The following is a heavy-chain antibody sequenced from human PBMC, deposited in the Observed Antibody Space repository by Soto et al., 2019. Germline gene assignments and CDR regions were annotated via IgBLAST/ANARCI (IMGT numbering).Heavy chain of an antibody. CDR2: ISAYNGNT. V-gene: IGHV1-18*01. J-gene: IGHJ5*01. Sequence: GASVKVSCKASGYTFTDNGITWVRQAPGQGLEWMGWISAYNGNTNYAQKLQGRVTMTTDTSTSTAYMELRSLRSDDTAVYYCARGEDIVGNWFDSWAQRTLVTVSS. D-gene: IGHD2-15*01. CDR1: GYTFTDNG. CDR3: ARGEDIVGNWFDS.